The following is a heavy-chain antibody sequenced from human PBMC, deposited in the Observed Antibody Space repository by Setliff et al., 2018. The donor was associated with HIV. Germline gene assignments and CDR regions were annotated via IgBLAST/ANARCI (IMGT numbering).Heavy chain of an antibody. Sequence: ASVKVSCKASGYNFINNDINWVRQATGQGIEWMGWMNPNSGNSGYAQKFQGRVTMTRSTSFSTAYMELSNLTSEDTAIYYCARKHKVSLGRGIVVLWCFDPWGQGALVTVSS. D-gene: IGHD3-10*01. V-gene: IGHV1-8*02. CDR3: ARKHKVSLGRGIVVLWCFDP. CDR2: MNPNSGNS. CDR1: GYNFINND. J-gene: IGHJ5*02.